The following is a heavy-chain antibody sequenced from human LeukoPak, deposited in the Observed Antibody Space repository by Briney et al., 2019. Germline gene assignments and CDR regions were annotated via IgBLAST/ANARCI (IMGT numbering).Heavy chain of an antibody. CDR2: IYSGGST. V-gene: IGHV3-53*01. CDR1: GFTVSSNY. CDR3: ARERGDNGWYPDGFDI. Sequence: GGSLRLSCAASGFTVSSNYMSWVRQAPGKGLEWVSVIYSGGSTYYADSVKGRFTISRDNSKNTLYLQMNSLRAEDTAVYYCARERGDNGWYPDGFDIWGQGTMVTVSS. J-gene: IGHJ3*02. D-gene: IGHD6-19*01.